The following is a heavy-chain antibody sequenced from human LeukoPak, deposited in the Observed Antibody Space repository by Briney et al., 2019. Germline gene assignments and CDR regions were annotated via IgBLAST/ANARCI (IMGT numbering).Heavy chain of an antibody. V-gene: IGHV4-59*01. Sequence: PSETLSLTCTVSGGSISSYYWSWIRQPPGKGLEWIGYIYYSGSTNYNPSLKSRVTISVDTSKNQFSLKLSSVTAADTAVYYCARGTYGSGSSTFDYWGQGTLVTVSS. CDR3: ARGTYGSGSSTFDY. J-gene: IGHJ4*02. CDR2: IYYSGST. CDR1: GGSISSYY. D-gene: IGHD3-10*01.